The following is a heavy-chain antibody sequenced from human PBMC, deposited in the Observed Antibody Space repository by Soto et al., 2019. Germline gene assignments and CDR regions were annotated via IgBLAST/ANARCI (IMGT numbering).Heavy chain of an antibody. CDR2: SYYSGST. Sequence: QLQLQESRPGLVKPSETLFLTCTVSGGALSSSSFYWRWIRQPPGQGLEWIGSSYYSGSTYYSPSLKSRVTASVDTSKNQISLKLSRVSAAETAVHYCARRERAACTDWWFDPWGQGTLVTVSS. J-gene: IGHJ5*02. CDR1: GGALSSSSFY. D-gene: IGHD6-13*01. CDR3: ARRERAACTDWWFDP. V-gene: IGHV4-39*01.